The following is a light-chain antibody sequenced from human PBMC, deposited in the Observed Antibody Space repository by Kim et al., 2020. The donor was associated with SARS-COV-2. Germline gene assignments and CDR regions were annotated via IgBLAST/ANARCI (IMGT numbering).Light chain of an antibody. V-gene: IGKV1-8*01. CDR3: QHYYSFPYT. CDR2: AAS. Sequence: SAATGDRVTITCRASQGISSYLAWYQQKPGQAPKLLIYAASTLQSGVPSRFSGSGSGTDFTLTISCLQSEDFASYYCQHYYSFPYTFGQGTKLEI. CDR1: QGISSY. J-gene: IGKJ2*01.